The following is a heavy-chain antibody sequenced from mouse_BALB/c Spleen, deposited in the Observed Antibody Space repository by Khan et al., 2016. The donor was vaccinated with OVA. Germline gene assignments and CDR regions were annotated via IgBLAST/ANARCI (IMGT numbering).Heavy chain of an antibody. CDR2: IRYDGDS. J-gene: IGHJ3*01. Sequence: EVKLLESGPGLVKPSQSLSLTCSVTGYSITSGYFWNWIRQFPENKLEWMGYIRYDGDSNYNPSLINRISITRDTSKNQFFLRLNSVTPEDTATYYCARGGSSGPAWFTSWGQGTLLTVSA. CDR3: ARGGSSGPAWFTS. V-gene: IGHV3-6*02. CDR1: GYSITSGYF. D-gene: IGHD3-1*01.